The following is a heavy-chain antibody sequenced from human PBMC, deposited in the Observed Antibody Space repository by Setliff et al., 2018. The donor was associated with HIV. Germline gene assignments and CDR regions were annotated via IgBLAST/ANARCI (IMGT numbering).Heavy chain of an antibody. D-gene: IGHD6-19*01. CDR1: GGSFSGFY. CDR2: INHSGST. V-gene: IGHV4-34*01. J-gene: IGHJ4*02. Sequence: SETLSLTCAVYGGSFSGFYWNWIRQPPGKGLEWIGEINHSGSTNYNPSLKSRVTISVDTSKNQFSLRLSSVIAADTAVYYCTRGPPGSSIGWYVGYWGQGTLVTVSS. CDR3: TRGPPGSSIGWYVGY.